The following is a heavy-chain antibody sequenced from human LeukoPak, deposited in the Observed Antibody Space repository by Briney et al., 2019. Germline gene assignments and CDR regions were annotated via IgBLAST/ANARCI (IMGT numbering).Heavy chain of an antibody. D-gene: IGHD2-2*02. CDR1: GFTFSNAW. J-gene: IGHJ4*02. V-gene: IGHV3-15*01. Sequence: PGGSLRLSCAASGFTFSNAWMSWVRQAPGKGVEGVGRIKSKTDGGTTDYAAPVKGRFTISRDDSKNTLYLQMNSLKTEDTAVYYCTTDPEGDCSSTSCYNAFDYWGQGTLVTVSS. CDR3: TTDPEGDCSSTSCYNAFDY. CDR2: IKSKTDGGTT.